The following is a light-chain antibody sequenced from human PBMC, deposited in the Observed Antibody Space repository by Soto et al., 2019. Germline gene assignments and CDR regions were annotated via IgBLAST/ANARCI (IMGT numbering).Light chain of an antibody. Sequence: DIVMTQSPLSLPVTPGEPASISCRSSQSLLHSNGYNYLDWYLQKPGQSPQLLIYLGSNRASGVTDRFRGSGSGTDFTLKISRVEAEDVGVYYCMQALQTPPCTFGQGTKLEIK. CDR2: LGS. CDR1: QSLLHSNGYNY. CDR3: MQALQTPPCT. J-gene: IGKJ2*02. V-gene: IGKV2-28*01.